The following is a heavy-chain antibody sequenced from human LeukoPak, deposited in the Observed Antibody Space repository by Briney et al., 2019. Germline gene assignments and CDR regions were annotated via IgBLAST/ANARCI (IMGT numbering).Heavy chain of an antibody. J-gene: IGHJ4*02. CDR3: ARALSGHSYGFFTFDY. V-gene: IGHV1-2*02. CDR1: GYTFTGYY. Sequence: ASVKVSCKASGYTFTGYYMHWVRQAPGQGLEWMGWINPNSGGTNYAQKFQGRVTMTRDTFISTAYMELSRLRSDDTAVYYCARALSGHSYGFFTFDYWGQGTLVTVSS. CDR2: INPNSGGT. D-gene: IGHD5-18*01.